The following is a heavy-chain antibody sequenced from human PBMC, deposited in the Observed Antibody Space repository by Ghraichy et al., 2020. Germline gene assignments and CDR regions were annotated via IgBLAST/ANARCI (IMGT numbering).Heavy chain of an antibody. CDR3: ASAPDYYDSSGYSFVGRY. Sequence: ASVKVSCKASGYTFTSYGISWVRQAPGQGLEWMGWISAYNGNTNYAQKLQGRVTMTTDTSTSTAYMELRSLRSDDTAVYYCASAPDYYDSSGYSFVGRYWGQGTLVTVSS. J-gene: IGHJ4*02. CDR1: GYTFTSYG. CDR2: ISAYNGNT. D-gene: IGHD3-22*01. V-gene: IGHV1-18*01.